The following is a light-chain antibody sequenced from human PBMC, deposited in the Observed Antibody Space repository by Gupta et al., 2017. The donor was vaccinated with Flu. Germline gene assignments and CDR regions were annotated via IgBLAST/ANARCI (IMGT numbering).Light chain of an antibody. V-gene: IGLV2-14*01. CDR3: RSYVPSAHVV. J-gene: IGLJ2*01. Sequence: QSALTQPASVSGSPGQSITISCTGTTSDIGNYNYVSWYAQHPGRAPKLLIHSVSNRPSGVSPRFSGSRSGNTASLTISDLRADDEAYYYCRSYVPSAHVVFGGGTKLTVL. CDR1: TSDIGNYNY. CDR2: SVS.